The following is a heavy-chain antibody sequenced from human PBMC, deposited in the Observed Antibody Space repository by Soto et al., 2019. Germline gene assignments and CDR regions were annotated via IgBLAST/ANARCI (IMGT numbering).Heavy chain of an antibody. CDR1: GFTFSSYW. V-gene: IGHV3-74*01. D-gene: IGHD6-6*01. CDR2: INSDGSST. J-gene: IGHJ6*02. CDR3: ARAARDYYYYGMDV. Sequence: PGGSLRLSCAASGFTFSSYWMHWVRQAPGKGLVWVSRINSDGSSTSYADSVKGRFTISRDNAKNTLYLQMNSLRAEDTAVYYCARAARDYYYYGMDVWGQGTTVTVSS.